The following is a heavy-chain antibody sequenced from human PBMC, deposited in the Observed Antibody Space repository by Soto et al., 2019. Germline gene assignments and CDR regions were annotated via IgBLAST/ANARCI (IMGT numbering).Heavy chain of an antibody. CDR2: INHSGST. Sequence: QVQLQQWGAGLLKPSETLSLTCAVYGGSFSGYYWSWIRQPPGKGLEWIGEINHSGSTNYNPSLKSRVTISVDTSKNQFSLNLSSVTAADTAVYYCARGRIVVVPAAILEDFDYWAREPWSTSPQ. J-gene: IGHJ4*02. CDR1: GGSFSGYY. V-gene: IGHV4-34*01. CDR3: ARGRIVVVPAAILEDFDY. D-gene: IGHD2-2*02.